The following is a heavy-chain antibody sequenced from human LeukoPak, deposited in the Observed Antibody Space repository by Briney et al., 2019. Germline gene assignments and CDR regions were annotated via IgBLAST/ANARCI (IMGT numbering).Heavy chain of an antibody. Sequence: GGSLRLSCAASGFTFSSYSMNWVRQAPGKGLEWVSSISGSNSYIYYADSMKGRFTISRDNAKKSLHLQMNSLRAEDTAVYYCARDPYGDYVDCFDYWGQGTLVIVSS. D-gene: IGHD4-17*01. CDR3: ARDPYGDYVDCFDY. V-gene: IGHV3-21*01. CDR1: GFTFSSYS. J-gene: IGHJ4*02. CDR2: ISGSNSYI.